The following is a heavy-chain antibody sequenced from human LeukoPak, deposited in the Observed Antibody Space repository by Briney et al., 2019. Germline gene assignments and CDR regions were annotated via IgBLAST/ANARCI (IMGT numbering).Heavy chain of an antibody. CDR3: ARVYRIAVAGPTFDY. Sequence: PPETLSLTCAVYGGSFSGYYWSWIRQPPGKGLEWIGEINHSGSTNYNPSLKSRVTISVDTSKNQFSLKLSSVTAADTAVYYCARVYRIAVAGPTFDYWGQGTLVTVSS. V-gene: IGHV4-34*01. CDR1: GGSFSGYY. D-gene: IGHD6-19*01. J-gene: IGHJ4*02. CDR2: INHSGST.